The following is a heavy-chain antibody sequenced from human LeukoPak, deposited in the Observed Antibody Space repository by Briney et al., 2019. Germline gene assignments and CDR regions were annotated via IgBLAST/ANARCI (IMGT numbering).Heavy chain of an antibody. Sequence: PSETLSLTCAVYGGSFSGYYWSWIRQPPGKGLEWIGRIYTSGSTNYNPSLKSRVTMSVDTSKNQFSLKLSSVTATDTAVYYCAGEATALGYCSSTSCQPFDYWGQGTLVTVSS. J-gene: IGHJ4*02. CDR3: AGEATALGYCSSTSCQPFDY. CDR2: IYTSGST. D-gene: IGHD2-2*01. CDR1: GGSFSGYY. V-gene: IGHV4-59*10.